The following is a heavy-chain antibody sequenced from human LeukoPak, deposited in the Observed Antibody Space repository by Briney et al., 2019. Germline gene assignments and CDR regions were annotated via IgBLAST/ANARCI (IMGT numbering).Heavy chain of an antibody. CDR3: AKDLMVVVTSAFDY. CDR2: ISHDGSNK. Sequence: PGRSLRLSCAASGFTFSSYGMHWVRQAPGKGLEWVAVISHDGSNKYYADSVKGRSTISRDNSKNTLYLQMNSLRAEDTAVYYCAKDLMVVVTSAFDYWGQGTLVTVSS. J-gene: IGHJ4*02. D-gene: IGHD3-22*01. V-gene: IGHV3-30*18. CDR1: GFTFSSYG.